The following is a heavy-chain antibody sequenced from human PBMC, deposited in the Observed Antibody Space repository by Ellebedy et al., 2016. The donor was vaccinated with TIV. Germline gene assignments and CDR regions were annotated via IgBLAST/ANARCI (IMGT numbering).Heavy chain of an antibody. J-gene: IGHJ4*02. CDR1: GFTFSTYE. CDR3: ARGRSSSWYEIDY. D-gene: IGHD6-13*01. V-gene: IGHV3-48*03. CDR2: ISSSAYTI. Sequence: GESLKISCAASGFTFSTYEMNWVRQAPGKGLEWVSYISSSAYTIKYADSVKGRFTISRDNAKNSLHLQMNSLRAEDTAVYYCARGRSSSWYEIDYWGQGTLVTVSS.